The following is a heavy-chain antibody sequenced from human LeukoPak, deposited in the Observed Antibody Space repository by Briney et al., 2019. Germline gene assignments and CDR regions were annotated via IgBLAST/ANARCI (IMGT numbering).Heavy chain of an antibody. V-gene: IGHV1-69*13. J-gene: IGHJ4*02. Sequence: SVKVSCKASGGTFSSYAISWVRQAPGQGLEWMGGIIPIFGTANYAQKFQGRVTITADESTSTAYMELRSLRSDDTAVYYCARDSPRYNPQTDYWGQGTLVTVSS. CDR1: GGTFSSYA. CDR3: ARDSPRYNPQTDY. D-gene: IGHD1-1*01. CDR2: IIPIFGTA.